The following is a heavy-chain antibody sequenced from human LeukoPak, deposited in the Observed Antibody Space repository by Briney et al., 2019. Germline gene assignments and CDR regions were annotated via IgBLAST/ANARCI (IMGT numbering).Heavy chain of an antibody. V-gene: IGHV4-39*07. J-gene: IGHJ4*02. CDR3: ARATIFGVVLYYFDY. Sequence: SETLSLTCTVSSGSISTSNYYWGWVRQPPGKALEWIGNIFYSGSTYYSPSLKSRVTISLDTSRNQFSLKLNSVTAADTAVYYCARATIFGVVLYYFDYWGQGTLVTASS. CDR2: IFYSGST. D-gene: IGHD3-3*01. CDR1: SGSISTSNYY.